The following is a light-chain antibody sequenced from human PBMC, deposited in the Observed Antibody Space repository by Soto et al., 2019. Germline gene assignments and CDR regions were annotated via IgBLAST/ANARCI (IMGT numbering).Light chain of an antibody. CDR3: SSYTSSSTLV. J-gene: IGLJ1*01. Sequence: QSALTHPASVSGSPGQSITISCAGTSSDVGCYNYVSWYQQHPGKAPKLIIYEVSNRPSGVSNRFSGSKSGNTASLTISGLQAEDEADYYCSSYTSSSTLVFGTGTKVTVL. V-gene: IGLV2-14*01. CDR1: SSDVGCYNY. CDR2: EVS.